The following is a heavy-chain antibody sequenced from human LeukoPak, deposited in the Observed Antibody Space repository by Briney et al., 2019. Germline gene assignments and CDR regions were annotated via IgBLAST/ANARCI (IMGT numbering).Heavy chain of an antibody. V-gene: IGHV3-7*01. CDR2: IKQDGSEK. CDR1: GFTFSSYW. J-gene: IGHJ5*02. Sequence: GGTLRLSCAASGFTFSSYWMSWVRQAPGKGLEWVANIKQDGSEKYYVDSVKGRFTISRDNAKNSLYLQMNSLRAEDTAVYYCARSPGYSSSWPDWFDPWGQGTLVTVSS. CDR3: ARSPGYSSSWPDWFDP. D-gene: IGHD6-13*01.